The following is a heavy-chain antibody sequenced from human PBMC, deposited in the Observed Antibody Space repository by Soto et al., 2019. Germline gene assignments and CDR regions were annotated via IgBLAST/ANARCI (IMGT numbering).Heavy chain of an antibody. CDR2: IWYDGSNK. D-gene: IGHD2-15*01. V-gene: IGHV3-33*01. Sequence: PGGSLRLSCAASGFTFSSYGMHWVRQAPGKGLEWVAVIWYDGSNKYYADSVKGRFTISRDNSKNTLYLQMNSLRAEDTAVYYCARGGVAATSTDYYYYMDVWGKGTTVTVSS. J-gene: IGHJ6*03. CDR3: ARGGVAATSTDYYYYMDV. CDR1: GFTFSSYG.